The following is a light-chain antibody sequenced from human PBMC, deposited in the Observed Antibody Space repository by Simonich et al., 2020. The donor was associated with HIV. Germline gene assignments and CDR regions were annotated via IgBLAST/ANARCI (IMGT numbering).Light chain of an antibody. CDR3: QQSYSIPFT. J-gene: IGKJ2*01. CDR2: SAS. V-gene: IGKV1-39*01. CDR1: QSITSD. Sequence: MTQSPSSLSASVGDRVTITCRASQSITSDFNWYQQKPGEAPKLLIYSASGLESGVPSRFSGSGFGTDFTLTISSLQPEDFASYYCQQSYSIPFTFGQGTKLDIK.